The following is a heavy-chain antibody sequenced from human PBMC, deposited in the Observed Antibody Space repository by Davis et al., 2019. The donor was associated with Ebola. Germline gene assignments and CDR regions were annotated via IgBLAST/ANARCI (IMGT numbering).Heavy chain of an antibody. CDR2: INAGNGYT. V-gene: IGHV1-3*01. CDR3: ARDIAASGTTDS. J-gene: IGHJ4*02. D-gene: IGHD6-6*01. CDR1: GYIFTSYT. Sequence: ASVKVSCKASGYIFTSYTLHWMRQAPGQRLEWMGWINAGNGYTEYSQKFQGRVTITRDTTASTVFMEMTSLRSDDTAVYYCARDIAASGTTDSWGQGTLVTVS.